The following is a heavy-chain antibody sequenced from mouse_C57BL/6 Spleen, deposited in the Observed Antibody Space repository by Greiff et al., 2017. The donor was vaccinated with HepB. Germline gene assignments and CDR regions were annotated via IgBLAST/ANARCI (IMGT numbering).Heavy chain of an antibody. D-gene: IGHD2-10*02. Sequence: QVQLQQSGTELVKPGASVKLSCKASGYTFTSYWMHWVKQRPGQGLEWIGNINPSNGGTNYNEKFKSKATLTVDKSSSTAYMQLSSLTSEDSAVYYCAGYGNYLYWYFDVWGTGTTVTVSS. CDR1: GYTFTSYW. CDR3: AGYGNYLYWYFDV. J-gene: IGHJ1*03. CDR2: INPSNGGT. V-gene: IGHV1-53*01.